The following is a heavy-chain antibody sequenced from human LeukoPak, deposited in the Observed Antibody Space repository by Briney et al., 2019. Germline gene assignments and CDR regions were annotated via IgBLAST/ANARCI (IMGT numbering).Heavy chain of an antibody. CDR3: AATSHYTYGSGPDY. CDR2: INHSGST. D-gene: IGHD3-10*01. J-gene: IGHJ4*02. V-gene: IGHV4-34*01. Sequence: SETLSLTCAVYGGSFSGYYWSWIRQPPGKGLEWIGEINHSGSTNYNPSLKSRGTISLDTFKNQVYLKLSYVTAADTAVYFCAATSHYTYGSGPDYWGQGTLVTVSS. CDR1: GGSFSGYY.